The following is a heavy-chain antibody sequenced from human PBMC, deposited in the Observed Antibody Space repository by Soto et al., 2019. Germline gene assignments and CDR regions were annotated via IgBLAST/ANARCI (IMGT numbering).Heavy chain of an antibody. CDR2: IIPILGIA. V-gene: IGHV1-69*08. J-gene: IGHJ4*02. Sequence: QVQLVQSGAEVKKPGSSVKVSCKASGGTFSSYTISWVRQAPGQGLEWMGRIIPILGIANYAQKFQGRVTITADKSTSTAYMELSSLRSEDTAVYYWAREERGLRNDYWGQGTLVTVSS. D-gene: IGHD4-17*01. CDR3: AREERGLRNDY. CDR1: GGTFSSYT.